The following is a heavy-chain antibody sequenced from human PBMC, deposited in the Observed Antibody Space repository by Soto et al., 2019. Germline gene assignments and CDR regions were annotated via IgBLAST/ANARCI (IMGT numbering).Heavy chain of an antibody. CDR1: GFTFSSYA. D-gene: IGHD3-3*01. CDR2: ISGSGGST. CDR3: AKGGGGITIFGVVPNYYYYMDV. J-gene: IGHJ6*03. Sequence: EVQLLESGGGLVQPGGSLRLSCAASGFTFSSYAMSWVRQAPGKGLEWVSAISGSGGSTYYADSVKGRFTISRDNSKNTLYLEMNSLRAEDTAVYYCAKGGGGITIFGVVPNYYYYMDVWGKGTTVTVSS. V-gene: IGHV3-23*01.